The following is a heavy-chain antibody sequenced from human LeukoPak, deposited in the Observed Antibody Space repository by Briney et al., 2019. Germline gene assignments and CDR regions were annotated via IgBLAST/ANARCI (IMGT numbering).Heavy chain of an antibody. Sequence: KPSETLSLTCVVSGGSFSYIYWNWIRQPPGKGLEWIGYIFSSGSTNYNPSLKSRVTISVDTSKNQFSLKLSSVTAADTAVYYCARVEEGYGSGRRENYYYYYMDGWGKGTTVTISS. CDR2: IFSSGST. CDR1: GGSFSYIY. V-gene: IGHV4-59*01. CDR3: ARVEEGYGSGRRENYYYYYMDG. J-gene: IGHJ6*03. D-gene: IGHD3-10*01.